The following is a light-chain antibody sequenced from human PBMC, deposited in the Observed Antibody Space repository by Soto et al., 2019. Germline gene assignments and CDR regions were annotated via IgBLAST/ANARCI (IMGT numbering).Light chain of an antibody. J-gene: IGKJ1*01. Sequence: AIQMTQSPSSLSASVGDRVTITCRASQGIRNDLGWYQQKPGKAPKLLIYAASSLQSGVPSRFGGSGSGPDFTLTISRPQPEDCATYYCLQDYNYPWTFGQGTKVEIK. CDR1: QGIRND. V-gene: IGKV1-6*01. CDR2: AAS. CDR3: LQDYNYPWT.